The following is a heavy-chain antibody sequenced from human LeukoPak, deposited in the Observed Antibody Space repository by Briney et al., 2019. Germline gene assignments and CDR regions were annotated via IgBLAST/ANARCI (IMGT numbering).Heavy chain of an antibody. V-gene: IGHV1-69*13. CDR2: IIPIFGTA. CDR1: GGTFSSYA. D-gene: IGHD3-16*01. CDR3: ARVTNYDYVWGSYSDY. J-gene: IGHJ4*02. Sequence: SVKVSCKASGGTFSSYAISWVRQAPGQGLEWMGGIIPIFGTANYAQKFQGRVTITADESTSTAYMELSRLRSDDTAVYYCARVTNYDYVWGSYSDYWGQGTLVTVSS.